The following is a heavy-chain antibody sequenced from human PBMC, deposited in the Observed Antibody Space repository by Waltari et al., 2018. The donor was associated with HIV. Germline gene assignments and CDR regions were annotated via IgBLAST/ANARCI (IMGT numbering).Heavy chain of an antibody. CDR1: GFSVSDNY. D-gene: IGHD3-10*01. Sequence: EVQLVESGGGLVQPGGSLRLSCAASGFSVSDNYMSWVGMAPGKGLQWVSVLYNEGRTQYIDSVKGRLTIFRDNSKNALYLQMNSLRVDDTAVYYCARMKRSYGSGQARYFYFGMDVWGQGTTVIVSS. J-gene: IGHJ6*02. CDR2: LYNEGRT. CDR3: ARMKRSYGSGQARYFYFGMDV. V-gene: IGHV3-53*01.